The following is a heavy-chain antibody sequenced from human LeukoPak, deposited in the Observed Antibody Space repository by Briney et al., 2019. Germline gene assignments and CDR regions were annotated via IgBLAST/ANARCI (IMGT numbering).Heavy chain of an antibody. Sequence: AGSLRLSCAVSGFTLSDYWMSWVRQAPRQGLDRVANRKKDGIERNYVDSVKGRFTISRDNAGNSLFLQMNSLGVEDTAVYFCARGWGGGIAAAGTMIEGDYWGQGTLVTVSS. D-gene: IGHD6-13*01. J-gene: IGHJ4*02. CDR3: ARGWGGGIAAAGTMIEGDY. CDR1: GFTLSDYW. CDR2: RKKDGIER. V-gene: IGHV3-7*02.